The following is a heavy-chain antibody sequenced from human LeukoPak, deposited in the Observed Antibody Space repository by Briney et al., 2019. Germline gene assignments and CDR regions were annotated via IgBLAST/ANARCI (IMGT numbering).Heavy chain of an antibody. CDR3: AGRKTVTTGYFDY. V-gene: IGHV4-61*08. CDR1: GGSISSGDYY. J-gene: IGHJ4*02. Sequence: SETLSLTCTVSGGSISSGDYYWSWIRQPPGKGLEWIGYIYYSGSTNYNPSLKSRVTISVDTSKNQFSLKLSSVTAADTAVYYCAGRKTVTTGYFDYWGQGTLVTVSS. CDR2: IYYSGST. D-gene: IGHD4-17*01.